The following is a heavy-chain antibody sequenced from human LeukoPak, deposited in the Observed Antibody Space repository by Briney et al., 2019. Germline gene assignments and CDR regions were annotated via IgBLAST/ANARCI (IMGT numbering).Heavy chain of an antibody. Sequence: PGGSLRLSCAASGFTFSSYGMHWVRQAPGKGLEWVAVISYDGSNKYYADSVKGRFTISRDNSKNTLYLQMNSLRAEDTAVYYCARAVYYDSSGYYYLGDAFDIWGQGTMVTVSS. V-gene: IGHV3-30*19. J-gene: IGHJ3*02. CDR2: ISYDGSNK. CDR3: ARAVYYDSSGYYYLGDAFDI. CDR1: GFTFSSYG. D-gene: IGHD3-22*01.